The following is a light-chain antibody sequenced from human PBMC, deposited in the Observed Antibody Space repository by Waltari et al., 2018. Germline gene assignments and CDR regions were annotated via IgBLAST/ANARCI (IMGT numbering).Light chain of an antibody. CDR2: GVD. CDR1: RSDVGLYNF. J-gene: IGLJ3*02. Sequence: QSALTQPASVSESPGQSLPISCPATRSDVGLYNFFSWYQQHPGNAPNLLISGVDKRPSVVPDRFSGSKSGSTAYLTVSGLQAEDEADYYCASHGNNKVFGGGTKLTVL. V-gene: IGLV2-8*01. CDR3: ASHGNNKV.